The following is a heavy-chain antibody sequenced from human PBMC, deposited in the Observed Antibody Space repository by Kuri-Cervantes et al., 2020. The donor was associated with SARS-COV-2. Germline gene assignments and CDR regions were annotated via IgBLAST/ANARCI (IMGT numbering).Heavy chain of an antibody. J-gene: IGHJ4*02. V-gene: IGHV1-18*04. CDR2: VSGYNGHT. Sequence: ASVKVSCKASGYTFTSSGISWVRQAPGQGLEWMGWVSGYNGHTNYAQKLQGRVTMTTDTSTTTAYMERRSLRSDDTAVFYCVRDGYGDYVDYWGQGTLVTVSS. D-gene: IGHD2-21*01. CDR1: GYTFTSSG. CDR3: VRDGYGDYVDY.